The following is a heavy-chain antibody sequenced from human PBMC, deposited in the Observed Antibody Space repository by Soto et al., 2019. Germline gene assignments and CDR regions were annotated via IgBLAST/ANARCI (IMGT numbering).Heavy chain of an antibody. CDR2: IYYSGST. V-gene: IGHV4-59*01. Sequence: SETLSLTCPVSGVNISSYYWSWIRQPPGKGLEWIGYIYYSGSTNYNPSLKSRVTTSVDTSKNQFSLKLSSVTAADTAVYYCARALYYDFWSGSPYGMDVWGQGTTVTVSS. D-gene: IGHD3-3*01. CDR3: ARALYYDFWSGSPYGMDV. J-gene: IGHJ6*02. CDR1: GVNISSYY.